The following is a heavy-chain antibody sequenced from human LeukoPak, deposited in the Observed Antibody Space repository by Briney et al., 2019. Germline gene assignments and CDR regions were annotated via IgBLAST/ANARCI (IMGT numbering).Heavy chain of an antibody. V-gene: IGHV4-39*07. J-gene: IGHJ5*02. CDR3: ARDPRRDGYNNWFDP. CDR1: GDSISSSSYY. CDR2: IYYSGST. D-gene: IGHD5-24*01. Sequence: PSETLSLTCTVSGDSISSSSYYWGWIRQPPGKGLEWIGSIYYSGSTYYNPSLKSRVTISVDTSKNQFSLKLSSVTAADTAVYYCARDPRRDGYNNWFDPWGQGTLVTVSS.